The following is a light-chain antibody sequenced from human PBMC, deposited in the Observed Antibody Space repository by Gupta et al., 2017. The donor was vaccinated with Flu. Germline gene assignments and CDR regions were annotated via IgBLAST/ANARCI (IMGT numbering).Light chain of an antibody. CDR3: QHDNSYPLT. V-gene: IGKV1-5*03. CDR1: QSISSW. Sequence: PSTLSASVGDRVTITCRASQSISSWLAWYQQKPGKAPKLLIYKASSLESGVPSRFSGSGSGTEFTLTISSLQPDDFATYYCQHDNSYPLTFGGGTKVEIK. J-gene: IGKJ4*01. CDR2: KAS.